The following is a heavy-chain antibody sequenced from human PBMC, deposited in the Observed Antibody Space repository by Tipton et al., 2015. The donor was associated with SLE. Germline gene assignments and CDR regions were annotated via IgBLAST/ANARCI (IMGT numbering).Heavy chain of an antibody. D-gene: IGHD3-3*01. CDR3: ARVRPPLSIFGVVKGTDYYYMDV. CDR1: GGSFSGYY. CDR2: INHSGST. J-gene: IGHJ6*03. V-gene: IGHV4-34*01. Sequence: TLSLTCAVCGGSFSGYYWSWIRQPPGKGLEWIGEINHSGSTNYNPSLKSRVTKSVDTSKNQFSLKLSSVTAADTAVYYCARVRPPLSIFGVVKGTDYYYMDVWGKGTTVTVPS.